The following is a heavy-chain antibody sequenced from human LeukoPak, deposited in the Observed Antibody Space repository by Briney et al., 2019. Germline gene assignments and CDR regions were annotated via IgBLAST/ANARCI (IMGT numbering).Heavy chain of an antibody. CDR2: IYYSGST. V-gene: IGHV4-59*01. Sequence: SETLSLTCTVSGVSISSYYWSWIRQPPGKGLEWIGYIYYSGSTNYNPSLKSRVTISVDTSKNQFSLKLSSVTAADTAVYYCARSYDPYYYYGMDVWGQGTTVTVSS. CDR3: ARSYDPYYYYGMDV. CDR1: GVSISSYY. D-gene: IGHD3-16*01. J-gene: IGHJ6*02.